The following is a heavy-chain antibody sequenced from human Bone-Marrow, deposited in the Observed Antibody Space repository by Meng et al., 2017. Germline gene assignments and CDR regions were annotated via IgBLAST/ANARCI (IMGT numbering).Heavy chain of an antibody. CDR2: MNTNSGNT. CDR1: GYTFTSYD. CDR3: ARDMPRVTAMVTHAFDI. J-gene: IGHJ3*02. Sequence: GESLKISCKASGYTFTSYDINWVRQATGQGLEWMGWMNTNSGNTGYAQKFQGRVTMTRNTSISTAYMELSSLRSEDTAVYYCARDMPRVTAMVTHAFDIWGQGTMVTVSS. D-gene: IGHD5-18*01. V-gene: IGHV1-8*01.